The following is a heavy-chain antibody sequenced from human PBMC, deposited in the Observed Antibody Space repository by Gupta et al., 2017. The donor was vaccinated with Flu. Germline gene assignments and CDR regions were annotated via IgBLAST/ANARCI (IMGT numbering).Heavy chain of an antibody. V-gene: IGHV3-9*01. CDR3: IKDIAPGGGGS. J-gene: IGHJ5*02. Sequence: VRKGPGGGLGWVLGYYWNSDRIGYAESVKGRITNSIDKAKKSLYLEMNTLGAGDTALYFCIKDIAPGGGGSWGQGTLVTVSS. CDR2: YYWNSDRI. D-gene: IGHD3-16*01.